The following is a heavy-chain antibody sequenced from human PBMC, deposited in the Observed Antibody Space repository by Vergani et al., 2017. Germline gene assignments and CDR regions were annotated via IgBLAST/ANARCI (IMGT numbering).Heavy chain of an antibody. Sequence: QVQLVESGGGVVQPGRSLRLSCAASGFTFSSYAMNWVRQAPGKGLEWVAVISYDGSNKYYADSVKGRFTISRDNSKNKLYLQMNSLGAEDTAVYYCATQYDSSGYSKRDYFDYWGQGTLVTVSS. D-gene: IGHD3-22*01. J-gene: IGHJ4*02. CDR1: GFTFSSYA. CDR3: ATQYDSSGYSKRDYFDY. CDR2: ISYDGSNK. V-gene: IGHV3-30*14.